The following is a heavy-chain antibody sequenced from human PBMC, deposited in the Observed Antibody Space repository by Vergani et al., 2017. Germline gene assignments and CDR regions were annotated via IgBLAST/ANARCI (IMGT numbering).Heavy chain of an antibody. CDR2: IYYSGYT. Sequence: QVQLQESGPGLVKPSQTLSLTCAVSGGSIDSFYWSWIRQSPEKGLEWIGYIYYSGYTNYNPSLKSRVTMSVDRSKNQFSLRLNSVTSADTAVYYCARSRPYCTSGSCPAIWGQGTLVTVSS. D-gene: IGHD2-15*01. V-gene: IGHV4-59*01. J-gene: IGHJ4*02. CDR1: GGSIDSFY. CDR3: ARSRPYCTSGSCPAI.